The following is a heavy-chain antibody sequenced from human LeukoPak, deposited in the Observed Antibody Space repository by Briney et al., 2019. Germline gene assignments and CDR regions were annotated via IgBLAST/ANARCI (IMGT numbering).Heavy chain of an antibody. V-gene: IGHV3-48*03. CDR1: GFTFSSYE. Sequence: GGSLRLSCAASGFTFSSYEMNWVRQAPGKGLEWVSYISSSGSTIYYADSVKGRFTISRDNAKNSLYLHMNSLRAEDTAVYYCARRIAVANDYWGQGTLVTVSS. J-gene: IGHJ4*02. CDR2: ISSSGSTI. D-gene: IGHD6-19*01. CDR3: ARRIAVANDY.